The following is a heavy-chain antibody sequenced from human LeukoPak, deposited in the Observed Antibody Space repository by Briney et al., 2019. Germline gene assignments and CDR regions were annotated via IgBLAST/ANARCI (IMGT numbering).Heavy chain of an antibody. CDR3: ARQDTIFGAQFDY. J-gene: IGHJ4*02. D-gene: IGHD3-3*01. Sequence: GASVKVSCKASGYTFTSYDINWVRQATGQGLEWMGWMNPNSGNTGYAQKFQGRVTITRNTSISTAYMELSSLRSEDTAVYYCARQDTIFGAQFDYWGQGTLVTVSS. CDR1: GYTFTSYD. V-gene: IGHV1-8*03. CDR2: MNPNSGNT.